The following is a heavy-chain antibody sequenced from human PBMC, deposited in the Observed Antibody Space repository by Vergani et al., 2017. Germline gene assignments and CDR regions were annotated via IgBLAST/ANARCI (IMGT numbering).Heavy chain of an antibody. J-gene: IGHJ4*02. V-gene: IGHV3-49*04. Sequence: EVQLLESGGGLVQPGRSLRLSCTASGFTFGDYAMSWVRQAPGKGLEWVGFIRSKAYGGTTEYAASVKGRFTISRDDSKSIAYLQMNSLKTEDTAVYYCTRGPDIVVVPAGHPPHAFYRHAFFDYWGQGTLVTVSS. CDR2: IRSKAYGGTT. CDR1: GFTFGDYA. CDR3: TRGPDIVVVPAGHPPHAFYRHAFFDY. D-gene: IGHD2-2*01.